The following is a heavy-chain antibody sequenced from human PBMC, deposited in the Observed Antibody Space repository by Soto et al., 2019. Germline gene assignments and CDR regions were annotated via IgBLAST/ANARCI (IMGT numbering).Heavy chain of an antibody. V-gene: IGHV4-34*01. CDR1: GGSFSGYY. CDR3: ARVLRIRSSWYDSKGGFDY. J-gene: IGHJ4*02. D-gene: IGHD6-13*01. CDR2: INHSGST. Sequence: SETLSLTCAVYGGSFSGYYWSWIRQPPGKGLEWIGEINHSGSTNYNPSLKSRVTISVDTSKNQFSLKLSSVTAAGTAVYYCARVLRIRSSWYDSKGGFDYWGQGTLVTVSS.